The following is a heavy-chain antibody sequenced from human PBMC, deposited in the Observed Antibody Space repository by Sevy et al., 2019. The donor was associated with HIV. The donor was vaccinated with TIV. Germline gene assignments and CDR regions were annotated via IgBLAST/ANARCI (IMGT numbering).Heavy chain of an antibody. Sequence: GGSLRLSCAASGFTFSSYGMHWVRQAPGKGLEWVAVIWYDGSNKYYADSVKGRFTFSRDNSKNTLYLQMNRLRAEDTAVYYCAREQWLGLNIDYWGQGTLVTVSS. D-gene: IGHD6-19*01. CDR1: GFTFSSYG. CDR3: AREQWLGLNIDY. V-gene: IGHV3-33*01. CDR2: IWYDGSNK. J-gene: IGHJ4*02.